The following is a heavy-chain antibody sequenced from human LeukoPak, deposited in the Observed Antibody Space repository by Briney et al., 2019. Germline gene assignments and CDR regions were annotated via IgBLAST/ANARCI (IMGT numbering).Heavy chain of an antibody. CDR3: ARGPYDSSGYYYVVYFQH. D-gene: IGHD3-22*01. CDR1: RFTFNIYA. V-gene: IGHV3-21*01. CDR2: ISSSSSYI. Sequence: GGSLRLSCAASRFTFNIYAMSWVRQAPGKGLEWVSSISSSSSYIYYADSVKGRFTISRDNAKNSLYLQMNSLRAEDTAVYYCARGPYDSSGYYYVVYFQHWGQGTLVTVSS. J-gene: IGHJ1*01.